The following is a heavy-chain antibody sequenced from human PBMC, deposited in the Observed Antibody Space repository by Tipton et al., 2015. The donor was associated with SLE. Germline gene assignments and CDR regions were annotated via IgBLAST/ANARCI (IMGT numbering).Heavy chain of an antibody. J-gene: IGHJ4*02. V-gene: IGHV4-39*07. CDR3: ARGGGWELWYFDY. CDR2: INHSGST. D-gene: IGHD1-26*01. CDR1: GGSISSGGYY. Sequence: TLSLTCTVSGGSISSGGYYWSWIRQPPGKGLEWIGEINHSGSTNYNPSLKSRVTISVDTSKNQFSLKLSSVTAADTAVYYCARGGGWELWYFDYWGQGTLVTVSS.